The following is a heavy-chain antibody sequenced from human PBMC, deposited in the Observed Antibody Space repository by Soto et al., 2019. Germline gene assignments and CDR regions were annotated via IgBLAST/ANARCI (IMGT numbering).Heavy chain of an antibody. Sequence: EVQLLASGGGLVQPGGSLRLSCAASGFTFSSYAMSWVRQAPGKGLVWVSAISGSGGGTYYADSVKGRFTIARDNSKNKLYLQMNSLRAEDTAVYYCAKTPELPAAFSVYFDYWGQGTLVTVSS. J-gene: IGHJ4*02. CDR3: AKTPELPAAFSVYFDY. CDR2: ISGSGGGT. CDR1: GFTFSSYA. D-gene: IGHD2-2*01. V-gene: IGHV3-23*01.